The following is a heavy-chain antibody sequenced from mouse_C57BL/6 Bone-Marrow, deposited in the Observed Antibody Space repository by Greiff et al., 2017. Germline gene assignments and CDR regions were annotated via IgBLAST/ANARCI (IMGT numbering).Heavy chain of an antibody. J-gene: IGHJ2*01. Sequence: VQLQESGPGLVAPSQSLSITCTVSGFSLTSYAISWVRQPPGKGLEWLGVIWTGGGTNYNSALKSRLSISKDNSKSQVFLKMNSLQTDDTARYYCARNKAPHYYGSSYFDYWGQGTTLTVSS. CDR1: GFSLTSYA. D-gene: IGHD1-1*01. V-gene: IGHV2-9-1*01. CDR2: IWTGGGT. CDR3: ARNKAPHYYGSSYFDY.